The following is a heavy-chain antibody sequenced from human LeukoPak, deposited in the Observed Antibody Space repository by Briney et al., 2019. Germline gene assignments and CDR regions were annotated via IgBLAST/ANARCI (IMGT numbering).Heavy chain of an antibody. CDR3: ARDAEGGEYDFWSGYNDY. V-gene: IGHV3-66*01. CDR1: GFTVSSNY. CDR2: IYSGGNT. Sequence: GGSLRLSCAASGFTVSSNYMSWVRQAPGKGLEWVSVIYSGGNTYYADSVKGRFTISRDNSKNTQYLQMNSLRAEDTAVYYCARDAEGGEYDFWSGYNDYWGQGTLVTVSS. D-gene: IGHD3-3*01. J-gene: IGHJ4*02.